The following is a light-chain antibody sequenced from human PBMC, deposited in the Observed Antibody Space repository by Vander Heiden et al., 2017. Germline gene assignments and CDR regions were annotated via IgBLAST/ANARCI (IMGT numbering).Light chain of an antibody. V-gene: IGLV3-1*01. J-gene: IGLJ2*01. CDR2: QDS. Sequence: SYELPQPPSVSVSPGQTASITCSGDKLGDKYACWYQQKPGQSPVLVIYQDSKRPSGIPERFSGSNSGNTATLTISGTQAMDEADYYCQAWDSSTAFHVVFGGGTKLTVL. CDR3: QAWDSSTAFHVV. CDR1: KLGDKY.